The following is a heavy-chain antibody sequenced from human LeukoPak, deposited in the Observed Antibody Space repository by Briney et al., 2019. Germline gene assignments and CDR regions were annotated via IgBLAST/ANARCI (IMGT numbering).Heavy chain of an antibody. CDR1: GYSFTSYW. Sequence: GESLKISRKGSGYSFTSYWIGWVRQMPGKGLEWMGIIYPGDSDTTYSPSFQGQATISADKSISTAYLQWSSLKASDTAMYYCARTYYYDSSGYYPAAGYYYMDVWGKGTTVTVSS. D-gene: IGHD3-22*01. CDR3: ARTYYYDSSGYYPAAGYYYMDV. CDR2: IYPGDSDT. V-gene: IGHV5-51*01. J-gene: IGHJ6*03.